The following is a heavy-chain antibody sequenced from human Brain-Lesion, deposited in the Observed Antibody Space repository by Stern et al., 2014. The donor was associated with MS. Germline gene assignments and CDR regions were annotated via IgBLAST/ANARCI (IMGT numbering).Heavy chain of an antibody. D-gene: IGHD2-2*01. CDR3: ARGRVVPGFQYYATDV. V-gene: IGHV4-61*02. CDR2: IFNSGST. J-gene: IGHJ6*02. CDR1: GGSISSGGYY. Sequence: QVQLVQSGPGLVKPSQTLSLSCTVSGGSISSGGYYWSWIRQPAGKGLEWIGRIFNSGSTSYNPSLKSRGPISIDTSQNQFSLRLNPRTAADTAVYYCARGRVVPGFQYYATDVWGQGTTVIVSS.